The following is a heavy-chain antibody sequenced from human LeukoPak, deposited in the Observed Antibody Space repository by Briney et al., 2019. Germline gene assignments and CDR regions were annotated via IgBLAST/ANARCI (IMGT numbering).Heavy chain of an antibody. CDR1: GFTFNTFN. D-gene: IGHD3-9*01. J-gene: IGHJ4*02. V-gene: IGHV3-21*01. CDR3: ARGHYDVLAASYKWTPDY. CDR2: ITSGGGYI. Sequence: GGSLRLSCSASGFTFNTFNMNWVRQAPGKGLEWVSSITSGGGYIYYADSVKGRFTTSRDNAKNSLSLQLNSLRVEDTAVYYCARGHYDVLAASYKWTPDYWGQGTLVTVSS.